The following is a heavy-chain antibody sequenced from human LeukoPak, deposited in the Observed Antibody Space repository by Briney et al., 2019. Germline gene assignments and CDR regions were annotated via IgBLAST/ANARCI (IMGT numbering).Heavy chain of an antibody. J-gene: IGHJ3*01. Sequence: SETLSLTCAVYGGSFSGYYWSWIRQPPGKGLEWIGEINHSGSTNYNPSLKSRVTISVDTSKNQFSLKLSSVTAADTAVYYCARDFPGYSSSHGFDFWGQGTMVTVSS. CDR2: INHSGST. CDR3: ARDFPGYSSSHGFDF. CDR1: GGSFSGYY. V-gene: IGHV4-34*01. D-gene: IGHD5-18*01.